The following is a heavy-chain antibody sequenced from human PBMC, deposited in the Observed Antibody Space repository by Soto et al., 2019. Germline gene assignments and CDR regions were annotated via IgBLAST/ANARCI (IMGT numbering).Heavy chain of an antibody. J-gene: IGHJ5*02. Sequence: PGGSLRLSCAASGFTFSSYAMSWVRQAPGKGLEWVSAISGSGGSTYYADSVKGRFTISRDNSKNTLYLQMNSLRAEDTAVYYCAKDDYSNEPPVGVNWFDPWGQGTLVTVSS. CDR3: AKDDYSNEPPVGVNWFDP. CDR2: ISGSGGST. V-gene: IGHV3-23*01. CDR1: GFTFSSYA. D-gene: IGHD4-4*01.